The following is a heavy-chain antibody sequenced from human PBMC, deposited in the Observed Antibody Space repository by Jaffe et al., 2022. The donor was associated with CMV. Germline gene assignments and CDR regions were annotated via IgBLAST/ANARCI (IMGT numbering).Heavy chain of an antibody. J-gene: IGHJ4*02. Sequence: EVQLVQSGAEVKKPGESLKISCKGSGYSFTSYWIGWVRQMPGKGLEWMGIIYPGDSDTRYSPSFQGQVTISADKSISTAYLQWSSLKASDTAMYYCATTKIGAMVRGVIPPYFDYWGQGTLVTVSS. V-gene: IGHV5-51*01. D-gene: IGHD3-10*01. CDR1: GYSFTSYW. CDR3: ATTKIGAMVRGVIPPYFDY. CDR2: IYPGDSDT.